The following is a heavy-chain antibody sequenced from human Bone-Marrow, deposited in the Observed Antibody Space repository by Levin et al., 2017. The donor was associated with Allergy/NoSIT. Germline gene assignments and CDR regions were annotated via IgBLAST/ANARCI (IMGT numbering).Heavy chain of an antibody. V-gene: IGHV3-30-3*01. CDR2: IPHDGAKT. Sequence: GGSLRLSCAAPGFSLSNFAMHWVRQAPGKGLEWVASIPHDGAKTYYTDSVRGRFTISRDNSKNTLFVEMNSLRVEDTAVYYCARGPGLAVGKGYFDSWGQGTLVTVSS. CDR3: ARGPGLAVGKGYFDS. CDR1: GFSLSNFA. J-gene: IGHJ4*02. D-gene: IGHD6-19*01.